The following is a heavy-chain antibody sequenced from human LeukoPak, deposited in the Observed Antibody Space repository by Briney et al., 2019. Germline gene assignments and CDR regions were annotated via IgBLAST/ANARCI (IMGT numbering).Heavy chain of an antibody. CDR3: ARSTRRKYDFWSGYRGHYFDY. J-gene: IGHJ4*02. D-gene: IGHD3-3*01. CDR2: IYSGGST. CDR1: GFTVSSNY. V-gene: IGHV3-53*01. Sequence: GGSLRLSCAASGFTVSSNYMSWVRQAPGKGLEWVSVIYSGGSTYYADSVKGRFTISRDNSKNTLYLQMNSLRAEDTAVYYCARSTRRKYDFWSGYRGHYFDYWGQGTLVTVSS.